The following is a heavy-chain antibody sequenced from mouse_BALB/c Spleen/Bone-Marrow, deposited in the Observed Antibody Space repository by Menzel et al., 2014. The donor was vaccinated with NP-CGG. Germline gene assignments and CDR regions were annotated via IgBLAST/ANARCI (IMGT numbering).Heavy chain of an antibody. CDR1: GFTFSSFG. Sequence: VQLQQSGGGLVQPGGSLKLSCAASGFTFSSFGMSWVRQTPDKRLELVANINSNGGFTYYADSVKGRFTISRDNAMNTLYLQMRSLKSEDTDIYYCSRGVDYSSWFAYWGQGTLVTVSA. CDR2: INSNGGFT. J-gene: IGHJ3*01. CDR3: SRGVDYSSWFAY. V-gene: IGHV5-6-3*01. D-gene: IGHD2-4*01.